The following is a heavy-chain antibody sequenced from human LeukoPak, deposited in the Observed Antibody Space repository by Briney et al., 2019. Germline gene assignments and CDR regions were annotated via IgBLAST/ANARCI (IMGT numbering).Heavy chain of an antibody. CDR2: IYYSGST. CDR1: GGSISSYY. V-gene: IGHV4-59*01. J-gene: IGHJ4*02. Sequence: NPSETLSLTCTVSGGSISSYYWSWIRQPPGKGLEWIGYIYYSGSTNYNPSLKSRVTISVDTSKNQFSLKLSSVTAADTAVYYCARQGDSGYYLDYFDYWGQGTLVTVSS. D-gene: IGHD2/OR15-2a*01. CDR3: ARQGDSGYYLDYFDY.